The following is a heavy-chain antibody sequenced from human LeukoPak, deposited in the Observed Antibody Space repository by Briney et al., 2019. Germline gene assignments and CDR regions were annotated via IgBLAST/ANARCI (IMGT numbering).Heavy chain of an antibody. J-gene: IGHJ3*02. Sequence: GASVKVSCKASGYTFTSYGISWVRQAPGQGLEWMGWISAYNGNTNYARKLQGRVTMTTDTSTSTAYMELRSLRSDDTAVYYCARDWGRITMIVVDDAFDIWGQGTMVTVSS. D-gene: IGHD3-22*01. CDR2: ISAYNGNT. CDR1: GYTFTSYG. V-gene: IGHV1-18*01. CDR3: ARDWGRITMIVVDDAFDI.